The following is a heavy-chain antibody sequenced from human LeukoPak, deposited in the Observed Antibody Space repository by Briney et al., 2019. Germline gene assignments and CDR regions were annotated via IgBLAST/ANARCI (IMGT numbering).Heavy chain of an antibody. J-gene: IGHJ4*02. CDR3: AKVRGTYSSGYFFDY. D-gene: IGHD6-19*01. CDR2: ISWNSGYI. V-gene: IGHV3-9*01. CDR1: GFTFDNYA. Sequence: GGSLRLSCAASGFTFDNYAMHWVRQAPGKGLEWLSIISWNSGYIGYADSVKGRFTISRDNAKKSLDSQRNSLRAEDTAFYYCAKVRGTYSSGYFFDYWGQRTLVTVSS.